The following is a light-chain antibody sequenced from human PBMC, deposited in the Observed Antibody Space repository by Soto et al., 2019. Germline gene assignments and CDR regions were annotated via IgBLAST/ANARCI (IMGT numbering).Light chain of an antibody. V-gene: IGKV1-5*03. CDR2: KAS. J-gene: IGKJ2*01. CDR1: QSISSW. Sequence: DIQMTQSPSTLSASVGDRVFITCRASQSISSWLAWYQQKPGKAPKVLIYKASSLESGVPSRFTGSGSGTEFTLTISSLQPDDFATYYCQQYNSHPYTFGQGTKLEIK. CDR3: QQYNSHPYT.